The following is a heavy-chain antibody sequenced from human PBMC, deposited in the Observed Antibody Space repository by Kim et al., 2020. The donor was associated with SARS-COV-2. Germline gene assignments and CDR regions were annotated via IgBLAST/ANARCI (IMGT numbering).Heavy chain of an antibody. CDR1: GFTFSNAW. CDR2: IKSKTDGGTT. D-gene: IGHD3-3*01. J-gene: IGHJ3*02. Sequence: GGSLRLSCAASGFTFSNAWMSWVRQAPGKGLEWVGRIKSKTDGGTTDYAAPVKGRFTISRDDSKNTLYLQMNSLKTEDTAVYYCTTLYDFWSGYYIVGAFDIWGQGTMVTVSS. CDR3: TTLYDFWSGYYIVGAFDI. V-gene: IGHV3-15*01.